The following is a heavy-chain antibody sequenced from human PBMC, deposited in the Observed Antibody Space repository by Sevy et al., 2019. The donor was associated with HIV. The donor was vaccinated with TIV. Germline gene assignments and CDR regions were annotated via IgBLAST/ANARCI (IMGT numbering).Heavy chain of an antibody. Sequence: GGSLRLSCAASGFTFSNYAMNWVRQAPGKGLEWVSGISGSGGSSDKKNYADSVKGRFTISRDEPKNSLYLQLNSLSAEDTAIYYCARKYDSSGYFDYWGQGTLVTVSS. J-gene: IGHJ4*02. CDR3: ARKYDSSGYFDY. CDR2: ISGSGGSSDKK. CDR1: GFTFSNYA. D-gene: IGHD3-22*01. V-gene: IGHV3-23*01.